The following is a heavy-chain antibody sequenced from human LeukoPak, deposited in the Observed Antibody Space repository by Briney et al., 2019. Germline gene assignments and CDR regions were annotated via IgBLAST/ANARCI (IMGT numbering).Heavy chain of an antibody. V-gene: IGHV3-30*04. D-gene: IGHD2-15*01. Sequence: GRSLRLSCAASGFAFSSYAMHWVRQAPGKGLEWVAVISYDGSNKYYADSVKGRFTISRDNSKNTLYLQMNSLRAEDTAVYYCARAPYCSGGSCYSFDYWGQGTLVTVSS. J-gene: IGHJ4*02. CDR3: ARAPYCSGGSCYSFDY. CDR1: GFAFSSYA. CDR2: ISYDGSNK.